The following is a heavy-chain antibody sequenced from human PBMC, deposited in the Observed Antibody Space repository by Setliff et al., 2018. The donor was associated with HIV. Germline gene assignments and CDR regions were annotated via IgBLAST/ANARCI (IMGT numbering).Heavy chain of an antibody. V-gene: IGHV4-59*01. J-gene: IGHJ4*02. CDR1: GDSINNYY. Sequence: SETLSLTCTVSGDSINNYYWSWIRQPPGKGLEWIGYVYSTGSTNSKSSLKSRVTISVGASKSQFSLNLTSVTVADTAIYYCAGYTTAWFAPYWGQGTLVTVSS. CDR3: AGYTTAWFAPY. CDR2: VYSTGST. D-gene: IGHD6-19*01.